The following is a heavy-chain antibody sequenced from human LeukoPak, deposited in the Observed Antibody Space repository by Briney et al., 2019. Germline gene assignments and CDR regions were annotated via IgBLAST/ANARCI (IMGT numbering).Heavy chain of an antibody. D-gene: IGHD1-1*01. CDR1: GFTFSSYA. CDR3: ARGTPRYNYYYYYGMDV. Sequence: GGSLRLSCAASGFTFSSYAMHWVRKAPGKGLVWVAVISYDGSNKYYADSVKGRFTISRDNSKNTLYLQMNSLGAEDTAVYYCARGTPRYNYYYYYGMDVWRLGTTVTVSS. CDR2: ISYDGSNK. V-gene: IGHV3-30-3*01. J-gene: IGHJ6*02.